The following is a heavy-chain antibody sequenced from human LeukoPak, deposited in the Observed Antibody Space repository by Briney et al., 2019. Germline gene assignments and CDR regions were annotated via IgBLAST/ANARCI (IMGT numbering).Heavy chain of an antibody. Sequence: PSETLSLTCTFSGGSISSSAYDWGWVRQPPGKGLEWIGSIYYSGSTYYSPSLKSRVTISVDTSKNQFSLKLSSVTAADTALYYCARHGSGFILIPWFDPWGQGTLVTVSS. CDR1: GGSISSSAYD. J-gene: IGHJ5*02. CDR2: IYYSGST. V-gene: IGHV4-39*01. D-gene: IGHD3-22*01. CDR3: ARHGSGFILIPWFDP.